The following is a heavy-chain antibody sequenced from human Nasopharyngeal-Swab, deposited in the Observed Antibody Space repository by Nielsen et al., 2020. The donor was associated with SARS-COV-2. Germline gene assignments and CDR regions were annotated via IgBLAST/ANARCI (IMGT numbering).Heavy chain of an antibody. Sequence: GESLKISCAASGFTFSSYAMSWVRQAPGKGLEWVSAVSGSGTTTYYADSVKGRFTISRDNSKNTLYLQMNSLRAEDTAVYYCAREGDIAVGKNFDYWGQGTLVTVSS. CDR3: AREGDIAVGKNFDY. V-gene: IGHV3-23*01. D-gene: IGHD6-19*01. CDR2: VSGSGTTT. CDR1: GFTFSSYA. J-gene: IGHJ4*02.